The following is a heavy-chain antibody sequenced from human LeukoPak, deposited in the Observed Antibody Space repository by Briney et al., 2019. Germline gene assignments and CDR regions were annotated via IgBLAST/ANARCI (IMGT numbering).Heavy chain of an antibody. Sequence: GGTLRLSCAASGFTFSSYSMNWVRQAPGKGLEWVSYIRSSGSTIYYADSVKGRFTISRDNAKNSLYLQMNSLRAEDTAVYYCARGGSSWYGFDYWGQGTLVTVSS. CDR3: ARGGSSWYGFDY. J-gene: IGHJ4*02. CDR1: GFTFSSYS. D-gene: IGHD2-15*01. V-gene: IGHV3-48*01. CDR2: IRSSGSTI.